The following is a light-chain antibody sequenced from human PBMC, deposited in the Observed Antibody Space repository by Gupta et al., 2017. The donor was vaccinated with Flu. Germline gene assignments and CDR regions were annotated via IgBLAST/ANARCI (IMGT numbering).Light chain of an antibody. J-gene: IGKJ1*01. CDR2: AAS. CDR1: ESFDAQ. CDR3: QQKNISPWT. V-gene: IGKV1-39*01. Sequence: DIQLPQSPSSLSTSVGDSVTITCRASESFDAQLDWYQQKPGKAPTLLIHAASTMDSGVPARFSGGGSGTEFTLTISSRQSEDFAVYYCQQKNISPWTFGQGTKVEIK.